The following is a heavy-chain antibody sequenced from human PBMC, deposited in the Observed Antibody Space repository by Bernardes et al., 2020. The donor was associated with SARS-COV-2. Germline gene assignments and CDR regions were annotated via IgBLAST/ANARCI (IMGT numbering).Heavy chain of an antibody. CDR2: ISSSSSAI. J-gene: IGHJ6*02. CDR3: ARSPPPVITIFGVVMRYGMDV. CDR1: GFTFSSYS. V-gene: IGHV3-48*04. D-gene: IGHD3-3*01. Sequence: GGSLRLSCAASGFTFSSYSMNWVRQAPGKGLEWVSYISSSSSAIYYAESVKGRFIISRDNAKNSLYLQMNSLRAEDTAVYYCARSPPPVITIFGVVMRYGMDVWGQGTTVTVSS.